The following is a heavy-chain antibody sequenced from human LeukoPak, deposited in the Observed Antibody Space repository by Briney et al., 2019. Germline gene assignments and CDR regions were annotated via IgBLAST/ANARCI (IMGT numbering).Heavy chain of an antibody. D-gene: IGHD6-19*01. CDR2: ISYDGSNK. V-gene: IGHV3-30*18. Sequence: GRSLRLSCAASGFTFSSFGMHWVRQAPGRGLEWVAVISYDGSNKYYADSVKGRFTISRDNSKSTLYLQMSSLRAEDTAVYYCAKDRSSGYSDYWGQGTLVTVSS. J-gene: IGHJ4*02. CDR1: GFTFSSFG. CDR3: AKDRSSGYSDY.